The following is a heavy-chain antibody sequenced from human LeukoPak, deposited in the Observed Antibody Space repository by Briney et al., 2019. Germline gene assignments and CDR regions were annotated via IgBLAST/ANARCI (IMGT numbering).Heavy chain of an antibody. D-gene: IGHD7-27*01. CDR2: FYSYCST. CDR1: GFTVSRNF. J-gene: IGHJ4*02. V-gene: IGHV3-53*01. CDR3: ARGRTGDLILAIAY. Sequence: GGSLRLSCAASGFTVSRNFMNWVRQAPGKGLEWVSVFYSYCSTFYADSVKGRFSISRDDSKNTLSLEMDSLRAEDTAVYYCARGRTGDLILAIAYWGQGTLVTVSS.